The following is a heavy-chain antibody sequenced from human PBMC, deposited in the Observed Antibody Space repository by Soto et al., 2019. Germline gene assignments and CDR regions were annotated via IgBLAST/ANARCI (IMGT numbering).Heavy chain of an antibody. V-gene: IGHV1-18*01. CDR2: ISTTSGNT. CDR1: GYTFSSYS. CDR3: ARGNGYYDF. D-gene: IGHD2-8*01. J-gene: IGHJ4*02. Sequence: QIQMVQSGAEVKQPGASVKISCKTSGYTFSSYSINWVRQAPGHGLEWMAWISTTSGNTHYAERVQGRVTVTLDKSARTAFMEMWGLTSDDTAVYFCARGNGYYDFWGQGTLVTVSS.